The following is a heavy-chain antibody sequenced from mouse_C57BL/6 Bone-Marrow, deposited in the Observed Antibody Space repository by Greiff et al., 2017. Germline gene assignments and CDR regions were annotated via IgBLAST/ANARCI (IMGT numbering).Heavy chain of an antibody. CDR1: GYTFTSYW. Sequence: QVQLQQPGAELVKPGASVKLSCKASGYTFTSYWMHWVKQRPGQGLEWIGMIHPNSGSTNYNEKFKSKATLTVDKSSSTAYMQLSSLTSEDSAVYYCAPTAQAPWVAYWGQGTLVTVSA. D-gene: IGHD3-2*02. CDR2: IHPNSGST. J-gene: IGHJ3*01. V-gene: IGHV1-64*01. CDR3: APTAQAPWVAY.